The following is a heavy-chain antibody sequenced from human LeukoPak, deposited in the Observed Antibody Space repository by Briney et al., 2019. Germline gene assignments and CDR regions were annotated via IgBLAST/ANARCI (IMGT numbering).Heavy chain of an antibody. D-gene: IGHD3/OR15-3a*01. J-gene: IGHJ4*02. CDR2: IYYSGST. Sequence: SETLSLTCTVSGGSISSSSYYWGWIRQPPGKGLEWIGSIYYSGSTYYNPSLKSRVTMSVDTSKNQFSLKLSSVTAADTAVYYCARDTIGLGYWGQGTLVTVSS. CDR3: ARDTIGLGY. CDR1: GGSISSSSYY. V-gene: IGHV4-39*07.